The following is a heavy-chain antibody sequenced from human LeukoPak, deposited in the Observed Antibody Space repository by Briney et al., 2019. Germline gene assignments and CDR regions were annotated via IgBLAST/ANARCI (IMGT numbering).Heavy chain of an antibody. CDR2: ILYDGSNK. D-gene: IGHD3-9*01. CDR3: ARVIFQRNILTGYYRYLDP. Sequence: TGGSLRLSCAASEFTFSSYAMHWVRQAPGKGLEWVAVILYDGSNKKYADSVKGRFTISRDNSKNTLYLQMNSLRAEDTAVYYCARVIFQRNILTGYYRYLDPWGQGTLVTVSS. J-gene: IGHJ5*02. V-gene: IGHV3-30*03. CDR1: EFTFSSYA.